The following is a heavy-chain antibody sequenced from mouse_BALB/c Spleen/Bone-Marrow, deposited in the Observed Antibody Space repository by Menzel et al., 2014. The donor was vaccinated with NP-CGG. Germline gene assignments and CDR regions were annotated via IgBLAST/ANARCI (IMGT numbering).Heavy chain of an antibody. Sequence: EVKLVESGGGLVQPGGSLKLSCAASGFTFSSYGMSWVRQTPDKRLELVATINSNGGSTYHPDSVKGRFTISRDNAKNTLYLQMSSLKSEDPAMYSCARDGYYVFYAMDYWGQGASGTVSS. V-gene: IGHV5-6-3*01. D-gene: IGHD2-3*01. J-gene: IGHJ4*01. CDR3: ARDGYYVFYAMDY. CDR1: GFTFSSYG. CDR2: INSNGGST.